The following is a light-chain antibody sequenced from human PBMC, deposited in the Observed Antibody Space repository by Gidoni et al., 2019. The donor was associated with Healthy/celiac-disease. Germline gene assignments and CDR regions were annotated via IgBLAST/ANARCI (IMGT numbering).Light chain of an antibody. J-gene: IGKJ4*01. CDR3: QQRSNWPPGT. V-gene: IGKV3-11*01. CDR1: QSVSSY. CDR2: DAS. Sequence: EIVLTHSPATLSLSPGERATLSCRASQSVSSYLAWYQQKPGQAPRLLIYDASNRATGIPARFSGSGAGTDFTLTISSLEPEDLAVYYCQQRSNWPPGTFGGGTKVEIK.